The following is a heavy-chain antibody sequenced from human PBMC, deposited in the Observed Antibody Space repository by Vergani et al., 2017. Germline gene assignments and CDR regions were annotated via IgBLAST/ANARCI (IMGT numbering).Heavy chain of an antibody. Sequence: QVQLVESGGGVVQRGGSLRLSCATSGFTLSNYDMQWIRQGPGKGLEFVSFIQFDGSNQYYADSVKCRFTLSRDFSKNTLYLQMNSLRTDDTATYYCAKHFRGWGIDYWGQGTQVIVSS. D-gene: IGHD3-16*01. V-gene: IGHV3-30*02. CDR1: GFTLSNYD. CDR2: IQFDGSNQ. J-gene: IGHJ4*02. CDR3: AKHFRGWGIDY.